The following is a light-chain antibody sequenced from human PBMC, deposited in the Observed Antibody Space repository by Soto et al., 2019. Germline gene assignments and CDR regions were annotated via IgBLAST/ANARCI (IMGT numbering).Light chain of an antibody. Sequence: SVLTPPASVSGSPGQSITISCPGTSSDVGGYNYVSWYQQHPGKAPKLMIYDVSNRPSGVSNRFSGSKSGNTASLTISGLQAEDEADYYCSSYTSSSTEVFGTGTKVTVL. J-gene: IGLJ1*01. CDR2: DVS. CDR1: SSDVGGYNY. V-gene: IGLV2-14*01. CDR3: SSYTSSSTEV.